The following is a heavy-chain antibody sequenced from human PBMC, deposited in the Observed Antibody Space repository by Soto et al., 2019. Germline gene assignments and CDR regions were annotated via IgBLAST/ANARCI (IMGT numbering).Heavy chain of an antibody. J-gene: IGHJ4*02. CDR2: IWYDGSNK. D-gene: IGHD2-8*01. CDR1: GFTFSSYG. V-gene: IGHV3-33*01. CDR3: ASVGVYFDY. Sequence: QVQLVESGGGVVQPGRSLRLSCAASGFTFSSYGMHWVRQAPGKGLEWVAVIWYDGSNKYYADSVKGRFTISTDNSKNTLYLQMNSLRAEDTAVYYCASVGVYFDYWGKGTLVTVSA.